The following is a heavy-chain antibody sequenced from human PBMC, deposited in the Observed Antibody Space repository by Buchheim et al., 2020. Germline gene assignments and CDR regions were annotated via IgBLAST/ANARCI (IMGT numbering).Heavy chain of an antibody. Sequence: QVQLVESGGGVVQPGRSLRLSCAASGFTFSSYGMHWVRQAPGKGLEWVAVISYDGSNKYYADSVKGRFTISRDNSKNTLYLQMNSLRAEDTAVYYCAKDKDYYGSGSRSGYFDLWGRGTL. D-gene: IGHD3-10*01. CDR3: AKDKDYYGSGSRSGYFDL. V-gene: IGHV3-30*18. CDR2: ISYDGSNK. CDR1: GFTFSSYG. J-gene: IGHJ2*01.